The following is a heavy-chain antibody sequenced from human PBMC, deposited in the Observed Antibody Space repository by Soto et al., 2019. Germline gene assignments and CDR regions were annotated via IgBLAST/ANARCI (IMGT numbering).Heavy chain of an antibody. V-gene: IGHV1-3*01. J-gene: IGHJ6*03. CDR2: INGGNGNT. CDR1: GYTFTSYA. CDR3: AREDYCSTTSCYPPRYYYYYYMDV. Sequence: GASVKVSCKASGYTFTSYARHWVRQAPGQRLEWMGWINGGNGNTKYSQKFQARVTITRDTSASTAYMELSSLRSEDTAVYYCAREDYCSTTSCYPPRYYYYYYMDVWGKGTTVTAP. D-gene: IGHD2-2*01.